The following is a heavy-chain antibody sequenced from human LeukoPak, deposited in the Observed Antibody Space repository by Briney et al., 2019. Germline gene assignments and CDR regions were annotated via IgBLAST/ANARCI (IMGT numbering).Heavy chain of an antibody. CDR2: INEDGSKK. D-gene: IGHD3-10*01. CDR3: ASSSYSCSSS. Sequence: SGGSLRLSCAASGFTFTDYWMIWVRQAPGKGLEWVANINEDGSKKYYVGSVEGRFTISRDNAKNSVFLQMNSLRADDTAMYYCASSSYSCSSSWGKGTLVTVSS. J-gene: IGHJ5*02. CDR1: GFTFTDYW. V-gene: IGHV3-7*01.